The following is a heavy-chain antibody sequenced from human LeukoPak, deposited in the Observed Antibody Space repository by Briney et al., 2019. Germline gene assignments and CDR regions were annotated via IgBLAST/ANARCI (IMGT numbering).Heavy chain of an antibody. Sequence: PSETLSLTCTVSGGSISSYYWSWIRQPAGKGLEWIGRIYTSGSTNYNPSLKSRVTISVDTSKNQFSLKLSSVTAADTAVYYCASSYQLPEYFDYWGQGTLVTVSS. CDR2: IYTSGST. D-gene: IGHD2-2*01. V-gene: IGHV4-4*07. J-gene: IGHJ4*02. CDR1: GGSISSYY. CDR3: ASSYQLPEYFDY.